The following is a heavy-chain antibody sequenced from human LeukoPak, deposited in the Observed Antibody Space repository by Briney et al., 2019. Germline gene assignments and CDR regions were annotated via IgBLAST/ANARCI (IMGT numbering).Heavy chain of an antibody. CDR1: GFTFSSYA. J-gene: IGHJ4*02. Sequence: PGGSLRLSCAASGFTFSSYAMSWVRQAPGKGLEWVSAISGSGGSTYYADSVKGRFTISRDNSKNTLYLQMNSLRAEDTAVYYCAGGATRVSSVSEFDYWGQGTLVTVSS. CDR3: AGGATRVSSVSEFDY. V-gene: IGHV3-23*01. CDR2: ISGSGGST. D-gene: IGHD1-26*01.